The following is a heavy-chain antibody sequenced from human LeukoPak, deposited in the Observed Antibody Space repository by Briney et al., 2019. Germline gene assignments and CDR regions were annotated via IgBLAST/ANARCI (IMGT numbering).Heavy chain of an antibody. CDR3: ARDRDSTSGSGRDYYYYYMDV. CDR1: GGTFSSYA. V-gene: IGHV1-69*13. J-gene: IGHJ6*03. Sequence: SVKVSCKASGGTFSSYAISWVRQAPGQGLEWMGGIIPIFGTANYAQKFQGRVTITADESTSIAYMELSSLRSEDTAVYYCARDRDSTSGSGRDYYYYYMDVWGKGTTVTVSS. D-gene: IGHD2-2*01. CDR2: IIPIFGTA.